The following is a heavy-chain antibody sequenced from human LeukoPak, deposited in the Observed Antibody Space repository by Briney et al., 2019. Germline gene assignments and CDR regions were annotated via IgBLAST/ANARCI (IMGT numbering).Heavy chain of an antibody. D-gene: IGHD2-15*01. J-gene: IGHJ6*02. CDR2: IYHSGST. V-gene: IGHV4-4*02. CDR3: ARLRVVAATHRVYYYYGMDV. CDR1: GFTFDTYW. Sequence: GSLRLSCAASGFTFDTYWMSWVRQPPGKGLEWIGEIYHSGSTNYNPSLKSRVTISVDKSKNQFSLKLSSVTAADTAVYYCARLRVVAATHRVYYYYGMDVWGQGTTVTVSS.